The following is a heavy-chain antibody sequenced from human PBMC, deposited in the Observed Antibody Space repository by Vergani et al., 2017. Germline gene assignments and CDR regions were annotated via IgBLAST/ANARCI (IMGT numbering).Heavy chain of an antibody. CDR3: AKVSSIAARPGLGGMDV. CDR2: ISGSGGST. Sequence: EVQLLESGGGLVQPGGSLSLSCAASGFTFSSYAMSWVRQAPGKGLEWVSAISGSGGSTYYADSVKGRFTISRDNSKNTLYLQMNSLRAEDTAVYYCAKVSSIAARPGLGGMDVWGQGTTVTVSS. D-gene: IGHD6-6*01. V-gene: IGHV3-23*01. CDR1: GFTFSSYA. J-gene: IGHJ6*02.